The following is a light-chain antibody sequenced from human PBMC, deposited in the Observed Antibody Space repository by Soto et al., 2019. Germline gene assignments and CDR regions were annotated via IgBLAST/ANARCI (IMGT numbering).Light chain of an antibody. CDR3: CSYAGSRSLWV. CDR1: SSEVGSYNL. Sequence: SALTQPASVSGSPGQSISISCTGTSSEVGSYNLVSWYQQHPGKAPKLMIYEGSKRPSGVSNRFSASKCGDTASLTISGLQAEDEAEYYCCSYAGSRSLWVFGGGTKVTVL. CDR2: EGS. V-gene: IGLV2-23*01. J-gene: IGLJ3*02.